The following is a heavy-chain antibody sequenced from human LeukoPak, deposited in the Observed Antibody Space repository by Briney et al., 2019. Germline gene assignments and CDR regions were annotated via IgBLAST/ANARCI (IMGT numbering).Heavy chain of an antibody. CDR2: ISYSGST. D-gene: IGHD4-17*01. Sequence: SETLSLTCTVSGGSVSTSTYYWGWIRQPPGKGLEWIGIISYSGSTYYNPSLKSRVTMSVDTSKNQFSLRLSSVTAADTAVYYCARHIYGDPFDYWGQGALVTVSS. CDR3: ARHIYGDPFDY. CDR1: GGSVSTSTYY. J-gene: IGHJ4*02. V-gene: IGHV4-39*01.